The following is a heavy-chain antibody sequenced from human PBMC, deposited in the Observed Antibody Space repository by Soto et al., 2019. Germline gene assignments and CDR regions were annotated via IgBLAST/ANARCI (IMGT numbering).Heavy chain of an antibody. V-gene: IGHV3-30*03. CDR2: ISYDGSNK. CDR3: ARDRIPTGMDV. CDR1: GFTFSSYG. Sequence: GGSLRLSCAASGFTFSSYGMHWVRQAPGKGLEWVAVISYDGSNKYYADSVKGRFTISRDNSKNTLYLQMNSLRAEDTAVYYCARDRIPTGMDVWGQGNPGHRLL. J-gene: IGHJ6*02.